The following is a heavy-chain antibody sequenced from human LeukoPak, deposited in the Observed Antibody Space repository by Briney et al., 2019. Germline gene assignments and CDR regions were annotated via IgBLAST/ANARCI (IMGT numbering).Heavy chain of an antibody. V-gene: IGHV3-23*01. Sequence: GGSLRLSCAGSGFTFSSYAMSWVRQAPGKGLEWVSAISDTGATTYDADSVKGRFTISRDNSRSTLYLQMNSLRAGDTALYYCAKDGGAGFDPWGQGTLVTVSS. CDR2: ISDTGATT. CDR3: AKDGGAGFDP. J-gene: IGHJ5*02. CDR1: GFTFSSYA. D-gene: IGHD3-16*01.